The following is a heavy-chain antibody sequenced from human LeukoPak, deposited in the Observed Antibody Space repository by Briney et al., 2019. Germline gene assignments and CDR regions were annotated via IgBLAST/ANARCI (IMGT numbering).Heavy chain of an antibody. J-gene: IGHJ4*02. D-gene: IGHD5-18*01. CDR2: INYTGST. Sequence: KPSETLSLTCTVSSGSISSYYWSWIRQPPGKGLEWIGSINYTGSTNSDPSLKSRVTISLDTSKIHFSLKLSSVTAADTAVYYCARGSRGYSYGYFDYWGQGTLVTVSS. CDR1: SGSISSYY. CDR3: ARGSRGYSYGYFDY. V-gene: IGHV4-59*12.